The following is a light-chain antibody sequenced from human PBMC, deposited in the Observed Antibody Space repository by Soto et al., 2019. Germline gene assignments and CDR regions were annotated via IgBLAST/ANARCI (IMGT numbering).Light chain of an antibody. CDR1: STNIGAGYD. V-gene: IGLV1-40*01. CDR3: QSYDSSLTGWV. J-gene: IGLJ2*01. Sequence: QPVLTQPPSVSGAPGQRVTISCTGGSTNIGAGYDIHWYQQLPGTAPKLLIYDNTNRPSGVPDRFSGSKSGTSASLAITGLQAEDEADYYCQSYDSSLTGWVFGGGTKLTVL. CDR2: DNT.